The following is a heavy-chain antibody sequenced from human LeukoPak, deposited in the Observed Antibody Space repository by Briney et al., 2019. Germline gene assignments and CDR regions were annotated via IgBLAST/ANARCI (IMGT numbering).Heavy chain of an antibody. CDR3: ARGSLYSSSSPKTY. CDR2: IYPGDSDT. J-gene: IGHJ4*02. CDR1: GYSFNYW. D-gene: IGHD6-13*01. V-gene: IGHV5-51*01. Sequence: GESLKISCKGSGYSFNYWIGWVRQMPGKGLEWMGIIYPGDSDTRYSPSFQGQVTISADKSISTAYLQWSSLKASDTAMYYCARGSLYSSSSPKTYWGQGTLVTVSS.